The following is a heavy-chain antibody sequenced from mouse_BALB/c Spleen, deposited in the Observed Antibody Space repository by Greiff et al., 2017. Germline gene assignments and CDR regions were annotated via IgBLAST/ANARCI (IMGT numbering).Heavy chain of an antibody. D-gene: IGHD2-4*01. J-gene: IGHJ2*01. CDR2: ISSGGSYT. Sequence: DVQLVESGGGLVKPGGSLKLSCAASGFTFSSYTMSWVRQTPEKRLEWVATISSGGSYTYYPDSVKGRFTISRDNAKNTLYLQMSSLKSEDTAMYYCTRERDLYDCDYWGQGTTLTVSA. CDR3: TRERDLYDCDY. CDR1: GFTFSSYT. V-gene: IGHV5-6-4*01.